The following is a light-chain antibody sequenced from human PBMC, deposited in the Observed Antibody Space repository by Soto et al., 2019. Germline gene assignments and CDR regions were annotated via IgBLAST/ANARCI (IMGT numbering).Light chain of an antibody. Sequence: DIRMTQSPSTLSSCVGDRFTITCGSSQSISSWFAWYQQKPGKAPKLLIYDAYSLESGTPSRFSGRRSGTEFTLTIASVQPEDFATYYCQQYSSYSPLTFGGGTKVDIK. V-gene: IGKV1-5*01. J-gene: IGKJ4*01. CDR2: DAY. CDR3: QQYSSYSPLT. CDR1: QSISSW.